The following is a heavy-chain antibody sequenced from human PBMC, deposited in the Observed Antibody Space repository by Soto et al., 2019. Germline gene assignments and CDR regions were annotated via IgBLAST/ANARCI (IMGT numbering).Heavy chain of an antibody. D-gene: IGHD6-19*01. CDR3: ARDHHSSRPYYLDS. V-gene: IGHV1-3*01. CDR1: GYTFTAYS. CDR2: INAGNGDT. J-gene: IGHJ4*02. Sequence: QVQLVQSGAEVKKPGASVKLSCKASGYTFTAYSMHWVRQAPGQGPEWMGWINAGNGDTKYSQKFLGRVALTRDTPASTVYMELSSLTAEDTAVYFCARDHHSSRPYYLDSWGQGTLVTVSS.